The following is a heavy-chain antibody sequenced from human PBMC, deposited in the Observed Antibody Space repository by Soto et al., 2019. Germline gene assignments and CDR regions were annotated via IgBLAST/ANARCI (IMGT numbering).Heavy chain of an antibody. CDR1: EFMFIMYL. CDR3: ARGVGRVLVDGFDY. Sequence: GGSLRLSCAASEFMFIMYLMSWVRRAPGKGLEWVANVNQDGSEKYYADSVKGRFAISRDNTKNLLSLQMNSLRAEDTAIYYCARGVGRVLVDGFDYWGQGDLVTVSS. V-gene: IGHV3-7*01. CDR2: VNQDGSEK. J-gene: IGHJ4*02. D-gene: IGHD6-19*01.